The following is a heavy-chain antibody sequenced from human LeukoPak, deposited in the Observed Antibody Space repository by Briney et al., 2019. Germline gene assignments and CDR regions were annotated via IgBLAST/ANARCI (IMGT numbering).Heavy chain of an antibody. CDR1: GFTFSSYG. CDR2: ISYDGSNK. J-gene: IGHJ3*02. D-gene: IGHD5-24*01. Sequence: GRSLRLSCAASGFTFSSYGMHWVRQAPGKGLEWVAVISYDGSNKYYADSVKGRFTISRDNSKNTLYLQMNSLRAEDTAVYYCAKARGRWLQLDDAFDIWAKGQWSPSLQ. V-gene: IGHV3-30*18. CDR3: AKARGRWLQLDDAFDI.